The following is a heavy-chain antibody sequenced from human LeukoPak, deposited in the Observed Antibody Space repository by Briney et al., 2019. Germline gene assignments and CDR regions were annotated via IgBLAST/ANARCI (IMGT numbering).Heavy chain of an antibody. V-gene: IGHV5-51*01. CDR1: GYSFTR. J-gene: IGHJ6*02. Sequence: GESLKISCKGSGYSFTRIGWVRQMPGKGLEWMGIIYPGDSDARYSPSFQGQVTISADKSISTAYLQWSSLKTSDTAMYYCARGGAPADYYYYGMDVWGQGTTVTVSS. D-gene: IGHD2-2*01. CDR3: ARGGAPADYYYYGMDV. CDR2: IYPGDSDA.